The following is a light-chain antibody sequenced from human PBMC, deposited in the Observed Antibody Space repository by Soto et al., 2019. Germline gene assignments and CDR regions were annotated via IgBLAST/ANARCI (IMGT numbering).Light chain of an antibody. CDR1: QSVNSN. Sequence: EIVMTQSPATLSVSPGERATLSCRASQSVNSNLAWYQQKPGQAPRLLIYGTSMRATAVPARFSGSGSGTEFTLTISSLQYEDFAVYYCQQYDNWPPNHTFGQGTKLEIK. CDR3: QQYDNWPPNHT. J-gene: IGKJ2*01. V-gene: IGKV3-15*01. CDR2: GTS.